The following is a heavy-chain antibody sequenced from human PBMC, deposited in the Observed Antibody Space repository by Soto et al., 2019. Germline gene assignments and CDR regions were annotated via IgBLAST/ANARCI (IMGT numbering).Heavy chain of an antibody. CDR3: TRDWRFLEWLLGPYGMDV. J-gene: IGHJ6*02. CDR2: IRSKAYGGTT. Sequence: PGGSLRLSCTASGFTFGYYAMSWVRQSPGKGLEWVGFIRSKAYGGTTEYAASVKGRFTISRDDSKSIAYLQMNSLKTEDTAVYYCTRDWRFLEWLLGPYGMDVWGQGTTVTVSS. V-gene: IGHV3-49*04. D-gene: IGHD3-3*01. CDR1: GFTFGYYA.